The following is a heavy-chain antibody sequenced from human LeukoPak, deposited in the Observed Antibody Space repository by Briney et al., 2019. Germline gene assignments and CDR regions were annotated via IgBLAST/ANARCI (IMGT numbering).Heavy chain of an antibody. CDR2: IRSKAYGGTT. Sequence: SGGSLRLSCTTSGFTFGDYAMSWFRQAPGKGLEWVGFIRSKAYGGTTEYAASVKGRFTISRDDSKNIGYLQMNSLKTEDTAEYYCTSQYSSGWYGGDNWGQGTLVTVSS. D-gene: IGHD6-19*01. V-gene: IGHV3-49*03. CDR1: GFTFGDYA. J-gene: IGHJ4*02. CDR3: TSQYSSGWYGGDN.